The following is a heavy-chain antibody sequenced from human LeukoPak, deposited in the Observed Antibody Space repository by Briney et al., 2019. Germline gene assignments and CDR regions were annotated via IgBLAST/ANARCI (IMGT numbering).Heavy chain of an antibody. CDR1: GFTFSSYA. D-gene: IGHD4-17*01. CDR2: ISGSGGST. CDR3: AKDLKTVTIGRLMDV. J-gene: IGHJ6*03. Sequence: PGGSLRLSCAASGFTFSSYAMSWVRNAPGQGLGGVSAISGSGGSTYYADSVKVRFTISRDNSKNTLYMQMNSLRDEDTAVYYCAKDLKTVTIGRLMDVWGKGTTVTVSS. V-gene: IGHV3-23*01.